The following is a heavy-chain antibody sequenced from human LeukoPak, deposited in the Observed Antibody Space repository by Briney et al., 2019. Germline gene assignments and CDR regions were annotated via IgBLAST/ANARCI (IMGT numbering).Heavy chain of an antibody. CDR1: GLTVSNNY. Sequence: GGSLGLSCAVSGLTVSNNYMSWVRQASGKGLEWVSVIYSGGSTYYADSVKGRFTISRDNSKNTVYLQVNSLRDEDTAVYYCARNVGYWGHGNLVTVSS. CDR2: IYSGGST. CDR3: ARNVGY. V-gene: IGHV3-53*01. J-gene: IGHJ4*01. D-gene: IGHD1-26*01.